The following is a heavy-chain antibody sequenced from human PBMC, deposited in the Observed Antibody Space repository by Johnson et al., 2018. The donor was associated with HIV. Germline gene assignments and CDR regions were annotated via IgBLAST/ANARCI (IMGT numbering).Heavy chain of an antibody. Sequence: QVQLVESGGGVVRPGGSLRLSCAASGFTFDDYGMSWVRQAPGKGLEWVAFIRYDGSNKYYADSVKGRFTISRDNSKNSLYLQMNSLRAEDTAVYYCARDGSSSSWNAFDIWGQGTMVTVSS. CDR2: IRYDGSNK. CDR3: ARDGSSSSWNAFDI. D-gene: IGHD6-6*01. CDR1: GFTFDDYG. J-gene: IGHJ3*02. V-gene: IGHV3-30*02.